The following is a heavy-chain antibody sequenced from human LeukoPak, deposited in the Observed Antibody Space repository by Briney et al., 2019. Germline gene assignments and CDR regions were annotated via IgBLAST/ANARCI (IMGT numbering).Heavy chain of an antibody. D-gene: IGHD1-26*01. CDR3: ARQGATSDFDY. Sequence: SETLSLTCTVSGGSISSHYWSWIRQPSGKGLEWIGYIYYSGSTNYNPSLKSRVTISVDTSKNQFSLKLSSVTAADTAVYYCARQGATSDFDYWGQGTLVTVSS. J-gene: IGHJ4*02. CDR1: GGSISSHY. V-gene: IGHV4-59*11. CDR2: IYYSGST.